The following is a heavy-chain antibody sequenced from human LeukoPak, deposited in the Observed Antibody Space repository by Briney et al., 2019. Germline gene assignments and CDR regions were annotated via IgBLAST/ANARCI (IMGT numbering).Heavy chain of an antibody. J-gene: IGHJ4*02. CDR1: GFSLSTSGVG. CDR2: VYWDDDK. CDR3: AHRGSCYLFDY. D-gene: IGHD3-10*01. Sequence: SGPTLVKPTQTLTLTCTFTGFSLSTSGVGVGWIRQSPGKALEWLALVYWDDDKRYSPSLKSRLTITKDTSRNRVFLTMTNMDPVDTATYYCAHRGSCYLFDYWGQGTLVTVSS. V-gene: IGHV2-5*02.